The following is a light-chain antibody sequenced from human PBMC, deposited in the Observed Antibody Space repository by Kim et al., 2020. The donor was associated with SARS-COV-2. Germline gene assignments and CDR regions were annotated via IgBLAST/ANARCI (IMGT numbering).Light chain of an antibody. CDR2: YDS. J-gene: IGLJ1*01. Sequence: SYELTQPPSVSVAPGKTARITCGGNNIGSKSVHWYQQKPGQAPVLVIYYDSDRPSGIPERFSGSNSGNTATLTISRVEARDEADYYCQVWDSSSDHNYVF. CDR1: NIGSKS. CDR3: QVWDSSSDHNYV. V-gene: IGLV3-21*04.